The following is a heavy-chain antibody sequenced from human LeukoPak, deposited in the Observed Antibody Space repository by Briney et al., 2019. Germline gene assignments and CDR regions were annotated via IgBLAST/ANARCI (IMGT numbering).Heavy chain of an antibody. CDR3: ARAGRWLQN. Sequence: GGSLRLSCAASGFTFSNYWMHWVRQVPRKGLVWVSRINSDGSSTTYADSVKGRSTDSRDNAKNTLYMQMNSLRAEDTAVYYCARAGRWLQNWGQGTLVTVSS. CDR1: GFTFSNYW. J-gene: IGHJ4*02. D-gene: IGHD5-24*01. V-gene: IGHV3-74*01. CDR2: INSDGSST.